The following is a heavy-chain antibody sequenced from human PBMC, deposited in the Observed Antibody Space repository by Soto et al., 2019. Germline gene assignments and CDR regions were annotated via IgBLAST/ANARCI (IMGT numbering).Heavy chain of an antibody. CDR3: VREPLGNSAY. Sequence: GGSLSLSSAASGFPFSSYWMHWVRQAPGKGLVWVSRMNSDGSITTYADSVKGRFTVSRDNAKSMLYLQMDSLRAEDTALYYCVREPLGNSAYWGQGTLVTVSS. CDR1: GFPFSSYW. V-gene: IGHV3-74*03. CDR2: MNSDGSIT. D-gene: IGHD7-27*01. J-gene: IGHJ4*02.